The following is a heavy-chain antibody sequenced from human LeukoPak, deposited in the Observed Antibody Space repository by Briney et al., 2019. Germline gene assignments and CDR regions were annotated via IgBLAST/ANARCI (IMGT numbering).Heavy chain of an antibody. Sequence: GASVKVSCKASGGTFSSYAISWVRQAPGQGLEWMGGIIPIFGTANYAQKFQGRVTITADESTSTAYMELSSLRSEDTAVYYCGREDTYYDFWSGYPRSTYGMDVWGQGTTVTASS. CDR1: GGTFSSYA. V-gene: IGHV1-69*13. CDR3: GREDTYYDFWSGYPRSTYGMDV. D-gene: IGHD3-3*01. J-gene: IGHJ6*02. CDR2: IIPIFGTA.